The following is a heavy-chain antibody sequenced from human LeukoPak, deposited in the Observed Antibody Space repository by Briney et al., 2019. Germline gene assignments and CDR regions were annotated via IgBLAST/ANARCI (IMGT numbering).Heavy chain of an antibody. CDR1: GFTFSNAW. Sequence: GGSLRLSCAASGFTFSNAWMSWVRQAPGKGLEWVSGITYSSGYTYYADSVKGRFTISRDNSRNTLYLQMNSLRAEDTAVYYCAKDPSDLGGSGSNNYFDCWGQGTLVTVSS. V-gene: IGHV3-23*01. D-gene: IGHD3-10*01. CDR2: ITYSSGYT. J-gene: IGHJ4*02. CDR3: AKDPSDLGGSGSNNYFDC.